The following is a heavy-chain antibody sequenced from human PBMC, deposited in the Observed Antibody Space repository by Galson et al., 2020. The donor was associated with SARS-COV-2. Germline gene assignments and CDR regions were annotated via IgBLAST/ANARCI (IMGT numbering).Heavy chain of an antibody. J-gene: IGHJ6*02. Sequence: GESLKISCAASGFTFSSYAMHWVRQAPGKGLEWVAVISYDGSNKYYADSVKCRFTISRDNSKNTLYLQMNSLRAEDTAVYYCASGPPTDPITMIVVVTIGVSVGMDVWGQGTTVTVSS. CDR2: ISYDGSNK. V-gene: IGHV3-30*04. D-gene: IGHD3-22*01. CDR1: GFTFSSYA. CDR3: ASGPPTDPITMIVVVTIGVSVGMDV.